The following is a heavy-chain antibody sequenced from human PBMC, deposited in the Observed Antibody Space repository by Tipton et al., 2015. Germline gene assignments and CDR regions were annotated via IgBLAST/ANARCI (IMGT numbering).Heavy chain of an antibody. Sequence: TLSLTCTVSGASLNSGGYYWSWIRQHPGKGLEWIGYIYFTGSTYYNPPLKSRVTISVDTSKNQFSLKLSSVTAADTAVYYCAKVSTFLNWFDPWGQGTLVTVSS. CDR1: GASLNSGGYY. D-gene: IGHD5/OR15-5a*01. CDR2: IYFTGST. CDR3: AKVSTFLNWFDP. J-gene: IGHJ5*02. V-gene: IGHV4-31*03.